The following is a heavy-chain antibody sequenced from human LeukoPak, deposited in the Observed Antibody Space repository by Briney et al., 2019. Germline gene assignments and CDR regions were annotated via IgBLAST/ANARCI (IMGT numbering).Heavy chain of an antibody. CDR2: INNSGGRT. D-gene: IGHD3-10*01. V-gene: IGHV3-23*01. Sequence: GGTLSLTGAVSGITLSNYGWGWVGQGPGKGREWERVINNSGGRTNYADSVEGRFTISRDNSKNTLYLQMNSLRAEDTAVYYCARDLVGLGESTDYWGQGTLVTVSS. J-gene: IGHJ4*02. CDR1: GITLSNYG. CDR3: ARDLVGLGESTDY.